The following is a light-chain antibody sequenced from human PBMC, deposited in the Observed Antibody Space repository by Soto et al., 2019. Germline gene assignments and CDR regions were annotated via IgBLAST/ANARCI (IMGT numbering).Light chain of an antibody. Sequence: QSVLTQPASVSGSPGQSITISCTGTTSDVGGYNYVSWYQQHPGKAPKLMIYEVSNRPSGVFNRVSGSKSGNTASVTISGLQAEDEADYYCGSYTSSSTLSVFGPGTQRTVL. V-gene: IGLV2-14*01. CDR1: TSDVGGYNY. CDR2: EVS. J-gene: IGLJ1*01. CDR3: GSYTSSSTLSV.